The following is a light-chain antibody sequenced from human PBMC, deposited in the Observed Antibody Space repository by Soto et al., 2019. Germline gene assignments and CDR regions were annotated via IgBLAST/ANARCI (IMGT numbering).Light chain of an antibody. CDR1: QRLVHSDGNTY. J-gene: IGKJ1*01. Sequence: VMTQTPLSSPVTLGKPASISCRSRQRLVHSDGNTYLSWLQQRPGKPPRLLIYQGSNRFSGVPDRFSGSGARTEFTLKISRVAAEDVGIYYCLHATLLPLAFGKGTKVEI. V-gene: IGKV2-24*01. CDR2: QGS. CDR3: LHATLLPLA.